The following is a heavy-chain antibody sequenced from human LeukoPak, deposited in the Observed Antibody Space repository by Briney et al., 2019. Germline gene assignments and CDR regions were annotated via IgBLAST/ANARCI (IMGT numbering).Heavy chain of an antibody. Sequence: SETLSLTCTVSGGSISSYYWSWIRQPPGKGLEWIGYIHFSGSTDYNPSLKSRVTILVDTSKNQFSLKLSSVTAADTAVYYCARSFYGGNSDYWGQGTLVTVSS. CDR1: GGSISSYY. CDR2: IHFSGST. J-gene: IGHJ4*02. CDR3: ARSFYGGNSDY. D-gene: IGHD4-23*01. V-gene: IGHV4-59*01.